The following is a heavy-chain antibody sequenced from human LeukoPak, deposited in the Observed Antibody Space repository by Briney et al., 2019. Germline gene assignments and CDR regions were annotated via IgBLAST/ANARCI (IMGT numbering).Heavy chain of an antibody. CDR2: IGSSSSYI. CDR3: ARGVTIRYAWKWGPKENGPIFDS. V-gene: IGHV3-21*06. CDR1: GFTFSNYN. D-gene: IGHD1-20*01. J-gene: IGHJ4*02. Sequence: GGSLRLSCAASGFTFSNYNMNWVRQAPGKGLEWVSSIGSSSSYIYYADSVKGRFTISRDNAKNSLFLQMNSLRAEDTAVYYCARGVTIRYAWKWGPKENGPIFDSWGQGSLVTVSS.